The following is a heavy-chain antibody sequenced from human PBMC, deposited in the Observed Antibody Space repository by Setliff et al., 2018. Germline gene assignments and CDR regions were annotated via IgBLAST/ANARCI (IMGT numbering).Heavy chain of an antibody. Sequence: PSETLSLTCAVSGDSISSTNWWTWVRQPPGKTLEWIGEIYHSGSSNYNPSLKSRLTISVDTSKNQFSLRLNSVTAADTAVYYCARGRNVAARILDSWGQGARVTVSS. CDR1: GDSISSTNW. J-gene: IGHJ4*02. CDR2: IYHSGSS. V-gene: IGHV4-4*02. CDR3: ARGRNVAARILDS. D-gene: IGHD6-6*01.